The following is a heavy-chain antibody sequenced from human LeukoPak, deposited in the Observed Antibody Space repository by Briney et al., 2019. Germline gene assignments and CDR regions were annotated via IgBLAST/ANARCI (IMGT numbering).Heavy chain of an antibody. D-gene: IGHD2-2*01. CDR1: GYTFTDFG. Sequence: ASVKVSCKASGYTFTDFGISWVRQAPGQGLEWMGGIIPIFGTANYAQKFQGRVTITADESTSTAYMELSSLRSEDTAVYYCARVVVPAYYYYMDVWGKGTTVTVSS. CDR3: ARVVVPAYYYYMDV. CDR2: IIPIFGTA. V-gene: IGHV1-69*13. J-gene: IGHJ6*03.